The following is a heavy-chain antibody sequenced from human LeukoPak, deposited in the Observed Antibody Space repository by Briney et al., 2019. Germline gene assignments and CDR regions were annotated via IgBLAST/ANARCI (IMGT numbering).Heavy chain of an antibody. CDR3: ARDRVYDSSGWPSFDY. CDR2: ISGSSGTT. CDR1: GLVFSNYG. D-gene: IGHD6-19*01. J-gene: IGHJ4*02. Sequence: GGSLRLSCIASGLVFSNYGMSWVRQAPGKGLEWVSAISGSSGTTYYADSVKGRFTISRDNSKNTLYLQMNSLRAEDTAVYYCARDRVYDSSGWPSFDYWGQGTLVTVSS. V-gene: IGHV3-23*01.